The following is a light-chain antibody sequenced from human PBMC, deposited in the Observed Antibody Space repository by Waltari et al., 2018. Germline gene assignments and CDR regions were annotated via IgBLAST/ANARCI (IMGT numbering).Light chain of an antibody. Sequence: IMLTQSPGTLSLSPGERATLSCRASQSISRYLAWYQQKPGQAPRLLIYGASPRATGIPDRFSGSGSGTDFSLTSSGLEPEDSAVYYCQHHFRLPATFGQGTKVEIK. CDR1: QSISRY. J-gene: IGKJ1*01. CDR2: GAS. CDR3: QHHFRLPAT. V-gene: IGKV3-20*01.